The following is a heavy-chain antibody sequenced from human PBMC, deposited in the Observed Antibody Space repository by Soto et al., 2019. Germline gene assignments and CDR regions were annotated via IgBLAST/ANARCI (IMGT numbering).Heavy chain of an antibody. J-gene: IGHJ4*02. V-gene: IGHV1-18*01. CDR3: ARDASYCSSTSCYSGDY. D-gene: IGHD2-2*01. Sequence: ASVKVSCKASGYTFTSYGISCVRQAPGQGLEWMGWISAYNGNTNYAQKLQGRVTMTTDTSTSTAYMELRSLRSDDTAVYYCARDASYCSSTSCYSGDYWGQGTLVTVSS. CDR1: GYTFTSYG. CDR2: ISAYNGNT.